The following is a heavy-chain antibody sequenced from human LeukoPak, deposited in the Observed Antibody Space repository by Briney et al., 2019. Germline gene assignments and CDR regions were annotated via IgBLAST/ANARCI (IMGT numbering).Heavy chain of an antibody. Sequence: GGSLRLSCAASGFTFSSYGMHWVRQAPGKGLEWVAFIRYDGSNKYYADSVKGRFTISRDNSKNTLYLQMNSLRAEDTAVYYCARAGYCSGGSCIRSFDPWGQGTPVTASS. CDR1: GFTFSSYG. CDR3: ARAGYCSGGSCIRSFDP. J-gene: IGHJ5*02. CDR2: IRYDGSNK. D-gene: IGHD2-15*01. V-gene: IGHV3-30*02.